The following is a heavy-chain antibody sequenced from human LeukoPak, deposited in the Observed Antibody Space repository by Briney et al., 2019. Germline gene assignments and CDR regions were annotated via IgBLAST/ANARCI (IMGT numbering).Heavy chain of an antibody. Sequence: GGSLRLSCAASGFTVSSNYMSWVRQAPGKGLEWVSVIYSGGSTYYADSVKGRFTISRDNSKNTLYLQMNSLRAEDTAVYYCARDRLYYYDSSGYSGAMYGMDVWGQGTTVTVSS. V-gene: IGHV3-53*01. CDR1: GFTVSSNY. CDR3: ARDRLYYYDSSGYSGAMYGMDV. J-gene: IGHJ6*02. D-gene: IGHD3-22*01. CDR2: IYSGGST.